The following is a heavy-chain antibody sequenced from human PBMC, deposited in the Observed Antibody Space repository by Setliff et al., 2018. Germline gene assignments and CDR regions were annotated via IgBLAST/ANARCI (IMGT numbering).Heavy chain of an antibody. Sequence: TGGSLRLSCAASGFTFSNYGMTWVRQAPGKGLEWISYISTSGSTIYYADSVKGRFTISRDKAHHSLFLQMNSLRAEDTAVYYCARDLVKDIVVVVWYFDLWGRGTLVTVSS. D-gene: IGHD2-15*01. CDR2: ISTSGSTI. CDR1: GFTFSNYG. J-gene: IGHJ2*01. V-gene: IGHV3-48*01. CDR3: ARDLVKDIVVVVWYFDL.